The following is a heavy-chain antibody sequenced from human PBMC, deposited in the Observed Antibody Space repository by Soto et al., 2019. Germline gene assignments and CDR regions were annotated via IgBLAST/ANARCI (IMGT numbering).Heavy chain of an antibody. V-gene: IGHV1-3*01. D-gene: IGHD2-2*01. J-gene: IGHJ6*02. CDR2: INAGNGNT. CDR3: ARTYCSSTSCYPLGYYGMDV. CDR1: GYTFTSYA. Sequence: QVQLVQSGAEVKKPGASVKVSCKASGYTFTSYAMHWVRQAPGQRLEWMGWINAGNGNTKYSQKFQGRVTITRDTSASTAYMELSSLRSADTAVYYCARTYCSSTSCYPLGYYGMDVWGQGTTVTVSS.